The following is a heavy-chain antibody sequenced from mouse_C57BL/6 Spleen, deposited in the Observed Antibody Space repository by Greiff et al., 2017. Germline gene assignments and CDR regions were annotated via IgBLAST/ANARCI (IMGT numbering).Heavy chain of an antibody. Sequence: EVQLVESEGGLVQPGRSVKLSCTASGFTFSDSYMAWVRQVPEKGLEWVANINSDGSSTYYLESLKSRFIISRDNAKNILYLQMSSLKSEDTATYYCARVYYDYDGFDYWGQGTTLTVSS. CDR2: INSDGSST. D-gene: IGHD2-4*01. CDR3: ARVYYDYDGFDY. J-gene: IGHJ2*01. V-gene: IGHV5-16*01. CDR1: GFTFSDSY.